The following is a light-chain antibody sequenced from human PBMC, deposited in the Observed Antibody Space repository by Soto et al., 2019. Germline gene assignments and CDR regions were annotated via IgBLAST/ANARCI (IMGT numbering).Light chain of an antibody. CDR2: GAS. J-gene: IGKJ1*01. CDR3: QQYGSSCT. CDR1: QSVSNNY. V-gene: IGKV3-20*01. Sequence: EIVLTQSPGTLSLSPGERATLSCRASQSVSNNYLAWYQQKPGQAPRLLIYGASNRATGIPDRFSGSWSGTDFTLTISILEREDFSVYYCQQYGSSCTYGQGTKVESK.